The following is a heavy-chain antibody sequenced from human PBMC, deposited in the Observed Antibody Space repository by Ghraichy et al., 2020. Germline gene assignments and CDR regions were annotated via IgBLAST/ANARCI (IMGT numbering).Heavy chain of an antibody. CDR1: GFTFSSYS. D-gene: IGHD3-10*01. CDR3: AREEGSGSYSEAFDI. Sequence: GGSLRLSCAASGFTFSSYSMNWVRQAPGKGLEWVSSISSSSSYINYADSVKGRFTISRDNAKNSLYLQMNSLRAEDTAMYYCAREEGSGSYSEAFDIWGQGTMVTVSS. CDR2: ISSSSSYI. J-gene: IGHJ3*02. V-gene: IGHV3-21*01.